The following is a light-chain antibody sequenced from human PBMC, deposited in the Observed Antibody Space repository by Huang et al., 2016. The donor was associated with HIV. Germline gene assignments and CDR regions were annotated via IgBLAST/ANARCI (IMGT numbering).Light chain of an antibody. V-gene: IGKV1-39*01. J-gene: IGKJ4*01. Sequence: DIQMTQSPSSLSASVGDRVTITCRASQRISTYLNGYQQRPGKPPKLLIYAASSLQSWVPPRFSGSRSGTDFTLSISNLQSEDFATYYCQQSYTSPLTFGGGTKVEIK. CDR2: AAS. CDR1: QRISTY. CDR3: QQSYTSPLT.